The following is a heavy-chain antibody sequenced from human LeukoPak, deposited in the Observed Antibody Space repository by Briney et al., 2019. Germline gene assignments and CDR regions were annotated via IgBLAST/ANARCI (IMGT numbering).Heavy chain of an antibody. Sequence: GASVKVSCKVSGYTLTELSMHWVRQAPGKGLEWMGGFDPEDGETIYAQKFQGRVTMTEDTSTDTAYMELGSLRSEDTAVYYCATAPPTSTVTTSTWLTLWGQGTLVTVSS. CDR1: GYTLTELS. CDR3: ATAPPTSTVTTSTWLTL. CDR2: FDPEDGET. V-gene: IGHV1-24*01. D-gene: IGHD4-17*01. J-gene: IGHJ4*02.